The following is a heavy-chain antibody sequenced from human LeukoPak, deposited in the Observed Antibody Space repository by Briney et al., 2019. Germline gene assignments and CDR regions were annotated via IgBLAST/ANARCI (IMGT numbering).Heavy chain of an antibody. V-gene: IGHV4-38-2*02. CDR2: IYHSGST. D-gene: IGHD2-21*02. CDR1: GYSISSGYY. Sequence: PSETLSLTCAVSGYSISSGYYWGWIRHPPGKGLEWIGSIYHSGSTYYNPSPKSRPTISVDTSKNQFSLMLSSVTAADTAVYYCAREGDLQAYCGGDCYSYFDYWGQGTLVTVSS. CDR3: AREGDLQAYCGGDCYSYFDY. J-gene: IGHJ4*02.